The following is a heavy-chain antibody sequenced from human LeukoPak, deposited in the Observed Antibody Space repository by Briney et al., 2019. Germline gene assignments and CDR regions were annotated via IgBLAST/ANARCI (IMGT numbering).Heavy chain of an antibody. V-gene: IGHV1-18*01. CDR3: ARADIVVVVAATRAMVPGWFDP. J-gene: IGHJ5*02. Sequence: ASVKVSCKASGYTFTSYGISWVRQAPGQGLEWMGWISAYNGNTNYAQKLQGRATMTTDTSTSTAYMELRSLRSDDTAVYYCARADIVVVVAATRAMVPGWFDPWGQGTLVTVSS. D-gene: IGHD2-15*01. CDR2: ISAYNGNT. CDR1: GYTFTSYG.